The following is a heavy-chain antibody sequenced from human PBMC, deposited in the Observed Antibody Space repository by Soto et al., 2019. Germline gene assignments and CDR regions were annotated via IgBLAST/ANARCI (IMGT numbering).Heavy chain of an antibody. CDR3: AKALGVQTVPSMDV. CDR2: ISYDGGNK. Sequence: PGGSLRLSCAASGFTFSSYGMHWVRQAPGKGLEWVAVISYDGGNKYYADSVKGRFTISRDNSKNTLYLQMNSLRAEDTAVYYCAKALGVQTVPSMDVWGKGTTVTVSS. D-gene: IGHD3-10*01. V-gene: IGHV3-30*18. CDR1: GFTFSSYG. J-gene: IGHJ6*04.